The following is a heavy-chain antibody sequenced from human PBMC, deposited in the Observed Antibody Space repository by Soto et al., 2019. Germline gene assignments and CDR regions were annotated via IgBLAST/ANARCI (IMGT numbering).Heavy chain of an antibody. J-gene: IGHJ4*02. CDR2: IIPILGIA. CDR3: ARMSEYSNYDY. D-gene: IGHD4-4*01. Sequence: SVKVSCKASGGTFSSYTISWVRQAPGQGLEWMGRIIPILGIANYAQKFQGRVTITADKSTSTAYMELSSLRSEDTAVYYCARMSEYSNYDYWGQGTLVTVSS. V-gene: IGHV1-69*02. CDR1: GGTFSSYT.